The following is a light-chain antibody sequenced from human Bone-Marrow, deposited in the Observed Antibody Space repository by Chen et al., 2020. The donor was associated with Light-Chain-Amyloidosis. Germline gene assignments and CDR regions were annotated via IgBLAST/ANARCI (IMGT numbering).Light chain of an antibody. CDR1: SSDVGGDNH. CDR2: EVT. J-gene: IGLJ1*01. Sequence: QFALPQPAPVSGPPGQSLTIPCTGTSSDVGGDNHVSWYQQHPDKAPKLMIYEVTNRPSWVPDRFSGSKSDNTASLTISGLQTEDEADYFCSSYTITNTLVFGSGTRVTVL. CDR3: SSYTITNTLV. V-gene: IGLV2-14*01.